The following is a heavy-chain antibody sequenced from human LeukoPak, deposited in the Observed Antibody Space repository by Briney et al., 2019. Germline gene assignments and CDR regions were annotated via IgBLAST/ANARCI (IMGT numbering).Heavy chain of an antibody. D-gene: IGHD6-19*01. V-gene: IGHV6-1*01. CDR2: TYYRSKWYN. J-gene: IGHJ1*01. CDR1: GDSVSSNSAA. Sequence: SQTLSLTCAISGDSVSSNSAAWNWIRQSPSRGLEWLGRTYYRSKWYNDYAVSVKSRITINPDTSKNQFSLQLNSVTPEDTAVYYCARDYPGPYSSGWYVGVFQHWGQGTLVTVSS. CDR3: ARDYPGPYSSGWYVGVFQH.